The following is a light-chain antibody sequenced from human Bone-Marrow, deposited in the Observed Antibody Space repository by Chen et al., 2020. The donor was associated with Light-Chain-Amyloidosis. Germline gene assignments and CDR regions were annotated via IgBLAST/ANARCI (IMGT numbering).Light chain of an antibody. CDR1: PDISNY. V-gene: IGKV1-33*01. CDR2: DEY. CDR3: QQHNNLPLT. Sequence: DIQMTQSPPSLSASVGARVSITCQASPDISNYLNWYQEKPGKAPKLLIYDEYNLETGDPSRFIGSGYGTDFTCPISGLQPEDIATYYCQQHNNLPLTFGGGTKVE. J-gene: IGKJ4*01.